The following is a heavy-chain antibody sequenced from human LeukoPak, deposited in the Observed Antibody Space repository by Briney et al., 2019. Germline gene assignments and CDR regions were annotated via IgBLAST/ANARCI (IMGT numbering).Heavy chain of an antibody. J-gene: IGHJ4*02. D-gene: IGHD3-9*01. Sequence: ASVKVSCKASGYTFTGYYMHWVRQAPGQGLEWMGWINPNSGGTNYAQKFQGRVTMTRDTSISTAYMEVSRLRSDDTAVYYCARGRYDILTLGDYWGQGTLVTVSS. V-gene: IGHV1-2*02. CDR3: ARGRYDILTLGDY. CDR1: GYTFTGYY. CDR2: INPNSGGT.